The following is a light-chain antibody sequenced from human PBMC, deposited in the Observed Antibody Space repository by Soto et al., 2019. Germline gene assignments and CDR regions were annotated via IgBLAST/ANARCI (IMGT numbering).Light chain of an antibody. J-gene: IGLJ1*01. Sequence: QSALTQPRSVSGSPGQSVTISCTGTSNDVGLYDYLSWYQQHPGKAPKLIISDVSKRPSGVPGRFSGSKSGNAAFLTISGLQDEDEAEYYCCSYAGTYTYVFGSGTKLTVL. CDR1: SNDVGLYDY. CDR2: DVS. CDR3: CSYAGTYTYV. V-gene: IGLV2-11*01.